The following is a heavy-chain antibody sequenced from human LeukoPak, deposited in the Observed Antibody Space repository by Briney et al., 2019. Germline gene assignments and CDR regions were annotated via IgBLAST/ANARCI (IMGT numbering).Heavy chain of an antibody. D-gene: IGHD3-9*01. CDR2: IYYSGST. J-gene: IGHJ4*02. Sequence: SETLSLTCTVSGGSISSGDYYWSWIRQPPGKGLEWIGYIYYSGSTNYNPSLKSRVTISVDTSKNQFSLKLSSVTAADTAVYYCARHGEANNYYDIPAGYFDYWGQGTLVTVSS. CDR3: ARHGEANNYYDIPAGYFDY. V-gene: IGHV4-61*08. CDR1: GGSISSGDYY.